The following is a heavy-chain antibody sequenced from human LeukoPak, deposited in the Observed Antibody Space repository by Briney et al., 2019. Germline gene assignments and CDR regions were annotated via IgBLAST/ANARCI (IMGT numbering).Heavy chain of an antibody. J-gene: IGHJ4*02. CDR1: GGSITFGSYY. D-gene: IGHD3-16*02. V-gene: IGHV4-61*02. CDR2: IYTSGRT. Sequence: SETLSLTCTVSGGSITFGSYYWTWIRQPAGKGLEWIGRIYTSGRTFYNPSLKSRVTISMDTSMNQFSLGLNSVTAADTAVYYCARARVIPASFDDWGRGALVTVSS. CDR3: ARARVIPASFDD.